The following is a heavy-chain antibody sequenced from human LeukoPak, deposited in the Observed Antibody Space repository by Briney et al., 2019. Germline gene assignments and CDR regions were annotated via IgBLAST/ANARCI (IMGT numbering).Heavy chain of an antibody. Sequence: TGGSLRLSCAASGFIFRTYGMSWGRQAPGKGLGWGSGINWNGGSTVYADSVKGRFPISRDNAKTSLYLQMNSLRAEDTAVYYCATPFGVGATESLWGQGTMVTVSS. CDR3: ATPFGVGATESL. D-gene: IGHD1-26*01. CDR1: GFIFRTYG. CDR2: INWNGGST. V-gene: IGHV3-20*04. J-gene: IGHJ3*01.